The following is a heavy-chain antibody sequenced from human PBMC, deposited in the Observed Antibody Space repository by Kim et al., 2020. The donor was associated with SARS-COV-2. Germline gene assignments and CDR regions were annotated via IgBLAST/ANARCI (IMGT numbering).Heavy chain of an antibody. J-gene: IGHJ4*02. V-gene: IGHV4-59*08. CDR3: ARHIAPGNPGFDY. Sequence: SETLSLTCTVSGGSISYNYWSWIRQTPGKGLEWIGYIYYSGSTNYNPSLRSRVTISVDTSKETFSLELTSVTAADTAVYYCARHIAPGNPGFDYWGQGTLVTVSS. CDR2: IYYSGST. CDR1: GGSISYNY. D-gene: IGHD6-13*01.